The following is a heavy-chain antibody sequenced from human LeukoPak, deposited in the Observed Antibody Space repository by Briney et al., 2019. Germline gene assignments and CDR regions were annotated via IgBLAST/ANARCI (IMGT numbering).Heavy chain of an antibody. CDR1: GGSISSYY. Sequence: SETLSLTCTVSGGSISSYYWSWIRQPAGKGLEWIGRIYTSGSTNYNPSLKSRVTMSVDTSKNQFSLKLSSVTAADTAVYYCAASRVRLSIAAAGTEAYWGQGTLVTVSS. CDR2: IYTSGST. V-gene: IGHV4-4*07. D-gene: IGHD6-13*01. CDR3: AASRVRLSIAAAGTEAY. J-gene: IGHJ4*02.